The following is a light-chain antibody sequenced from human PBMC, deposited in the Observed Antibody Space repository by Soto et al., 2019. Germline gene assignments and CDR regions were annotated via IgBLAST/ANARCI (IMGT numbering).Light chain of an antibody. CDR1: NSDVGGYDR. CDR3: CSYSGRTSWA. J-gene: IGLJ3*02. Sequence: QSALTQPGSVSGSPGQSVTISCSGTNSDVGGYDRVSWYQQHPGKAPKLLLYEVTKWPSGASSRFSGSKSGNTASLTIFGPKAEDEAIYYCCSYSGRTSWAFGGGTKLTVL. CDR2: EVT. V-gene: IGLV2-23*02.